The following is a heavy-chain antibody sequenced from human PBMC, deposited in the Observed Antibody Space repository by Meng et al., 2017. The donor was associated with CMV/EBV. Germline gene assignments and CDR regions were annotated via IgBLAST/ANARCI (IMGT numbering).Heavy chain of an antibody. CDR3: ARDRVVVVPAATRNNWFDP. CDR1: LTGYY. CDR2: VNPNSGGT. D-gene: IGHD2-2*01. Sequence: LTGYYMHWVRQAPEQVLEWMGWVNPNSGGTNYAQKFQGRVTMTRDTSISTAYMELSRLRSDDTAVYYCARDRVVVVPAATRNNWFDPWGQGTLVTVSS. J-gene: IGHJ5*02. V-gene: IGHV1-2*02.